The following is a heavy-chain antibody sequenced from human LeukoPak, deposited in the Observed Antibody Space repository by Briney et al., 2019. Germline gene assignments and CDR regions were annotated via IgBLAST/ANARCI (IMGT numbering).Heavy chain of an antibody. CDR2: IYFSGST. D-gene: IGHD4-17*01. Sequence: PSETLSLTCAVSGYSISSGYYWGWIRQPPGKGLEWIGSIYFSGSTYYNPSLKSRVTISVDTSKNQFSLKLSSVTAADTAVYYCARGGLRYGLSSWFDPWGQGTLVAVSS. V-gene: IGHV4-38-2*01. J-gene: IGHJ5*02. CDR1: GYSISSGYY. CDR3: ARGGLRYGLSSWFDP.